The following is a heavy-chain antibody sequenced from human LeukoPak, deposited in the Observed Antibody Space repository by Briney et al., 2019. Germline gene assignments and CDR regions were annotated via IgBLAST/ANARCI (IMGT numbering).Heavy chain of an antibody. CDR1: GFTVSSNY. Sequence: GGSLRLSCAASGFTVSSNYMSWVRQAPGKGLEWVTVIYSGGSTYYADSVKGRFTISRHNSKNTLYLQMNSLRAEDTAVYYCARAASLGYCSSTSCSLPAGMDVWGQGTTVTVSS. CDR2: IYSGGST. J-gene: IGHJ6*02. D-gene: IGHD2-2*01. CDR3: ARAASLGYCSSTSCSLPAGMDV. V-gene: IGHV3-53*04.